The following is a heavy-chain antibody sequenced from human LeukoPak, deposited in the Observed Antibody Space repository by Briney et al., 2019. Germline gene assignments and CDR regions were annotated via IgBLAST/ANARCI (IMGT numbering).Heavy chain of an antibody. CDR3: ARGPGGDSSGGPESFDY. V-gene: IGHV4-31*03. J-gene: IGHJ4*02. CDR1: GVSLSRGGYY. Sequence: SETLSLTCTVSGVSLSRGGYYWSWIGPHPGTGLEWIGYIYYSRSTYYNPSLKSRVSISVDTSKNQFSLKLSSVTAADTAVYYCARGPGGDSSGGPESFDYWGQGTLVTVSS. CDR2: IYYSRST. D-gene: IGHD3-22*01.